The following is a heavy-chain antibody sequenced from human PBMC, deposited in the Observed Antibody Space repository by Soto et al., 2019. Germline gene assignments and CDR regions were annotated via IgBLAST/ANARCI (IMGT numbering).Heavy chain of an antibody. CDR3: VRDSSIGSVFSGHDDIDS. Sequence: QVQLVQSGAEVKKPGSSVKVSCKASGGTFSNHIITWVRQAPGQGPEWMGRIIPMLEITNYAQKFQGRVTITADKSTTTAYMEVNSLRSEDTAVYYCVRDSSIGSVFSGHDDIDSWGQGTLVTVSS. CDR1: GGTFSNHI. CDR2: IIPMLEIT. J-gene: IGHJ4*02. V-gene: IGHV1-69*08. D-gene: IGHD5-12*01.